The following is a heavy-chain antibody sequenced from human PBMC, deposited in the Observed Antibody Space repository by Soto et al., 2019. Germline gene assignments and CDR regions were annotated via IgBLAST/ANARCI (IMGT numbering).Heavy chain of an antibody. D-gene: IGHD5-12*01. CDR3: ATTRRDGYNNYYYYYGMDV. J-gene: IGHJ6*02. CDR2: IYSGGST. V-gene: IGHV3-66*01. Sequence: GGSLRLSCAVSAFPSSRHYMSWVPQAPGKGLEWVSVIYSGGSTYYTDSVKGRVTISRENSKNTLFLQMNSLRAEDTAVYYCATTRRDGYNNYYYYYGMDVWGQGTTVTVSS. CDR1: AFPSSRHY.